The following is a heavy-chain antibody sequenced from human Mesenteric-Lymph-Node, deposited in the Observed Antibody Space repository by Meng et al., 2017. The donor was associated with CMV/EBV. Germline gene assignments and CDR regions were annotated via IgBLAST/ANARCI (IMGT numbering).Heavy chain of an antibody. Sequence: GGSLRLSCAASESTFSDYNMNWVRQAPGKGLEWLSYISSSSATIYYADSVKGRFIISRDNAKNSLYLQMNSLRAEDTAVYYCYCSSASCYLEGGGYWGQGTLVTVSS. J-gene: IGHJ4*02. CDR2: ISSSSATI. CDR3: YCSSASCYLEGGGY. CDR1: ESTFSDYN. D-gene: IGHD2-2*01. V-gene: IGHV3-48*04.